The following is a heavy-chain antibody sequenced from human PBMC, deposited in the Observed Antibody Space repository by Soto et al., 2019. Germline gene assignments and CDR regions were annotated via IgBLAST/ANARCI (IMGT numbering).Heavy chain of an antibody. V-gene: IGHV3-30*18. D-gene: IGHD6-19*01. CDR1: GFTFSSYG. CDR3: AKDKAYSSGWYRSGWFDT. CDR2: ISYDGSNK. J-gene: IGHJ5*02. Sequence: GGSLRLSCAASGFTFSSYGMHWVRQAPGKGLEWVAVISYDGSNKYYADSVKGRFTISRDNSKNTLYLQMNSLRAEDTAVYYCAKDKAYSSGWYRSGWFDTWGQGTLVTVSS.